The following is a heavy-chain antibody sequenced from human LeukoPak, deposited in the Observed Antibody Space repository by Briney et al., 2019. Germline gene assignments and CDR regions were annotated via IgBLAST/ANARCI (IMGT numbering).Heavy chain of an antibody. CDR3: ARADSSGFPAGY. Sequence: GGSLRLSCAASGFTVSSNYMSWVRQAPGKGLEWVSVIYSGGSTYYADSVKGRFTISRDNSKNTLYLQMNSLRAEDTAVYHCARADSSGFPAGYWGQGTLVTVSS. D-gene: IGHD6-19*01. CDR2: IYSGGST. V-gene: IGHV3-66*01. J-gene: IGHJ4*02. CDR1: GFTVSSNY.